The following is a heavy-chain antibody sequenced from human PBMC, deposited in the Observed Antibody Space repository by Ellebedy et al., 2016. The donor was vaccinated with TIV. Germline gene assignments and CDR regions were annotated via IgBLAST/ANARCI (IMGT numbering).Heavy chain of an antibody. CDR3: AILQRITMVRGVKYNWFDP. Sequence: ASVKVSXXASGYTFTSYGISWVRQAPGQGLEWMGWISAYNGNTNYAQKLQGRVTMTTDTSTSTAYVELRSLRSDDTAVYYCAILQRITMVRGVKYNWFDPWGQGTLVTVSS. V-gene: IGHV1-18*01. CDR1: GYTFTSYG. CDR2: ISAYNGNT. D-gene: IGHD3-10*01. J-gene: IGHJ5*02.